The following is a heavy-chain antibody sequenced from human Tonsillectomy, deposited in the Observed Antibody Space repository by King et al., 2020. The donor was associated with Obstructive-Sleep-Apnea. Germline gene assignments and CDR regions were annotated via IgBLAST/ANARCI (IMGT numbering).Heavy chain of an antibody. D-gene: IGHD1-26*01. CDR1: GFTFDDYA. CDR3: AKEGGSGSYSYYFDY. Sequence: QLVQSGGGLVQPGRSLRLSCAASGFTFDDYAMHWVRQAPGKGLVWVSGISWNSGSIGYADSVKGRFTISRDNAKNSLYLQMNSLRAEDTALYYCAKEGGSGSYSYYFDYWGQGTLVTVSS. J-gene: IGHJ4*02. CDR2: ISWNSGSI. V-gene: IGHV3-9*01.